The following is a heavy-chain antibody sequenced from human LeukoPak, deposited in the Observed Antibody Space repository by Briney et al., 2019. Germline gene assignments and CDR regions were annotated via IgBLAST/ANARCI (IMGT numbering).Heavy chain of an antibody. CDR2: IWYDGSNQ. Sequence: GRSLRLSCAASGFTFSNYGMHWVRQAPGKGLEWVAVIWYDGSNQYYADSVKGRFTISRDNSKNTLYLQMNSLRAEDTAVYYCARGVDSSSWPYFFDYWGQGTLVTVSS. J-gene: IGHJ4*02. CDR3: ARGVDSSSWPYFFDY. V-gene: IGHV3-33*01. CDR1: GFTFSNYG. D-gene: IGHD6-13*01.